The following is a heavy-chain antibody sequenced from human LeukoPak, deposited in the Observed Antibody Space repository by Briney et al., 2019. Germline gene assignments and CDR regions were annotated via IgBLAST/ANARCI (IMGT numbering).Heavy chain of an antibody. CDR3: AKLRGDYVFEDFQH. CDR1: GFTFSSCA. V-gene: IGHV3-23*01. CDR2: ISGSGGST. J-gene: IGHJ1*01. D-gene: IGHD4-17*01. Sequence: GGSLRLSCAASGFTFSSCAMSWVRQAPGKGLEWVSAISGSGGSTYYADSVKGRFTISRDNSKNTLYLQMNSLRAEDTAVYYCAKLRGDYVFEDFQHWGQGTLVTVSS.